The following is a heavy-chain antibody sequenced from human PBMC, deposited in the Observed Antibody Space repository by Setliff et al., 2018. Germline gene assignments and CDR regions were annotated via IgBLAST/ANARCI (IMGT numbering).Heavy chain of an antibody. J-gene: IGHJ6*03. D-gene: IGHD3-3*01. CDR3: ARSVGDYNFWSGYPYYMDV. Sequence: PSETLSLTCTVSGGSISSGNYYWSWIRQPAGKGLEWIGHIQTSGTTNYNPSLKSRVTISVDTSKNQFSLRLTSVTAADTAIYYCARSVGDYNFWSGYPYYMDVWGKGTTVTVSS. CDR1: GGSISSGNYY. CDR2: IQTSGTT. V-gene: IGHV4-61*09.